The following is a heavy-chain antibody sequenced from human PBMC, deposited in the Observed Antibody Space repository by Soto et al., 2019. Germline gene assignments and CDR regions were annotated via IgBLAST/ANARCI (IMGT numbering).Heavy chain of an antibody. CDR2: ISSSSRTI. CDR1: GFTFSSYT. Sequence: EVQLVDSGGGLVQPVGSLRLSCAASGFTFSSYTMNWVRQAPGKGLEWISYISSSSRTIYYADSVKGRCTISRDNAQDSLYLQMTSLRDEDTAVDYCARVPTRALDYWGQGTRVTVSS. D-gene: IGHD1-26*01. J-gene: IGHJ4*02. CDR3: ARVPTRALDY. V-gene: IGHV3-48*02.